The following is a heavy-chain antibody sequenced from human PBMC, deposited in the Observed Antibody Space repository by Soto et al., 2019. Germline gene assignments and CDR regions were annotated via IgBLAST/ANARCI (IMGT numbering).Heavy chain of an antibody. CDR2: LYYSGST. J-gene: IGHJ6*03. D-gene: IGHD6-6*01. Sequence: QVQLQESGPGLVKPSETLSLTCTVSGGSISSYYCGWIRQPPVKGLEWIGSLYYSGSTNYNPSLKSRVTISVDTSKNQLYLKLSSVTAADTAVYYCARSKPGHSISRANYDYYMDVWGKGTTVTVSS. V-gene: IGHV4-59*01. CDR1: GGSISSYY. CDR3: ARSKPGHSISRANYDYYMDV.